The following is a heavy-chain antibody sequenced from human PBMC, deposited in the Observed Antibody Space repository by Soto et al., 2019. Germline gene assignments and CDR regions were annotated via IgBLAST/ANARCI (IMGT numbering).Heavy chain of an antibody. Sequence: QVQLVQSGAEVKKPGSSVKVSCKASGGTFSSYAISWVRQAPGQGLEWMGGIIPIFGTANYAQKFQGRVTMTTDTSTSTAYMELRSLRSDDTAVYYCARAGETYYYDSSGYYDAFDIWGQGTMVTVSS. CDR3: ARAGETYYYDSSGYYDAFDI. CDR1: GGTFSSYA. J-gene: IGHJ3*02. D-gene: IGHD3-22*01. V-gene: IGHV1-69*06. CDR2: IIPIFGTA.